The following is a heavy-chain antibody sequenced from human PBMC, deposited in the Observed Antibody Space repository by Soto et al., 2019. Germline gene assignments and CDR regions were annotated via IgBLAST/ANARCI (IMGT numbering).Heavy chain of an antibody. D-gene: IGHD2-2*01. Sequence: GGSLRLSCAASGFTFSSYAMSWVRQAPGKGLEWVSAISGSGGSTYYADSVKGRFTISRDNSKNTLYLQMNSLRAEGTAVYYCAKDIGYCSSTSCYGAFDYWGQGTLVTVSS. CDR1: GFTFSSYA. CDR3: AKDIGYCSSTSCYGAFDY. J-gene: IGHJ4*02. CDR2: ISGSGGST. V-gene: IGHV3-23*01.